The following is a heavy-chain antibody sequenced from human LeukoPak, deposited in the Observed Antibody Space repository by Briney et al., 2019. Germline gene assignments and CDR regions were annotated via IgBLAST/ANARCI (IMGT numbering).Heavy chain of an antibody. V-gene: IGHV4-39*01. CDR1: GGSISSSSYY. Sequence: SETLSLTCTVSGGSISSSSYYWGWIRQPPGKGLEWIGTVYYSGGTYYNPSPKSRVTISADTSKNQFSLKLSSVTAADTAVYYCARGSGAGTSHYYYGMDVWGHGTPVTVSS. CDR2: VYYSGGT. D-gene: IGHD6-19*01. J-gene: IGHJ6*02. CDR3: ARGSGAGTSHYYYGMDV.